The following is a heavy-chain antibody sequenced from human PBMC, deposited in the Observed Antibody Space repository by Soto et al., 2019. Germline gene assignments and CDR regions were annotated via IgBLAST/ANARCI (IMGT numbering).Heavy chain of an antibody. V-gene: IGHV3-23*01. CDR3: ARKTGGNYPFDS. Sequence: GGSLRLSCVGSGFIFNNYAMNWVRQAPGKGLEWVSVVSSDSHNIYYAESVKGRFTISRDNSRNTLYLEMNSLRAEDTAVYFCARKTGGNYPFDSWGQGTLVTISS. CDR1: GFIFNNYA. D-gene: IGHD2-8*02. CDR2: VSSDSHNI. J-gene: IGHJ4*02.